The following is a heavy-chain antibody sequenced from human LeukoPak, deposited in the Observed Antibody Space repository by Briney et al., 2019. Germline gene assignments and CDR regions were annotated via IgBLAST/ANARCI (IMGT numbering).Heavy chain of an antibody. V-gene: IGHV1-2*02. J-gene: IGHJ4*02. Sequence: ASVKVSCKASGNIFNGHYIHWVRQAPGQGLEWMGWIDPKNGATNYAQDYRGRVSMTRDTPITTAYMELSGLTFDDTAVYFCVNRDDGYIFYWGQGTLVTVSS. D-gene: IGHD5-24*01. CDR1: GNIFNGHY. CDR3: VNRDDGYIFY. CDR2: IDPKNGAT.